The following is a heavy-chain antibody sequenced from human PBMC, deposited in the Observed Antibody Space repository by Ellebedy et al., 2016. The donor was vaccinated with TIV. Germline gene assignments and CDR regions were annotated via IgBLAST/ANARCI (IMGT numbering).Heavy chain of an antibody. CDR2: SHPSGSDT. D-gene: IGHD1-1*01. CDR1: GFTFSTHY. Sequence: ASVKVSCXTSGFTFSTHYIHWVRQAPGQGLEWMGISHPSGSDTNYAQQFQGRVTMTRDTSTSTVYMDLSSLRSDDMAVYYCATWGTGQVDDALDIWGQGTMVTVSS. J-gene: IGHJ3*02. CDR3: ATWGTGQVDDALDI. V-gene: IGHV1-46*03.